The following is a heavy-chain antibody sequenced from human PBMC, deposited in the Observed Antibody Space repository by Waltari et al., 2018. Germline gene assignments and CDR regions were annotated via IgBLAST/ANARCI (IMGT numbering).Heavy chain of an antibody. CDR2: IKAGNVNT. CDR1: GYTFTSYA. CDR3: AGVEGAAGLDI. J-gene: IGHJ3*02. D-gene: IGHD3-16*01. Sequence: QVQLVQSGAEVKKPGASVKVSCKASGYTFTSYAMHWVRQAPGQRLEWMGWIKAGNVNTKYPQKYHGRVTITRETSASTAYMELGSLRPEDTAVYYCAGVEGAAGLDIWGQGTMVTVSS. V-gene: IGHV1-3*01.